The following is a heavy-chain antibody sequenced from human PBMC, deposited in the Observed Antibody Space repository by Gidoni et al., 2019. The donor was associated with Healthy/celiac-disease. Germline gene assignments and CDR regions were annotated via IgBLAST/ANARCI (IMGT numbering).Heavy chain of an antibody. V-gene: IGHV1-24*01. CDR3: ATTYYYDHWFDP. CDR2: FDPEDGET. Sequence: QVQLVQSGAEAKKPGASVKVSCKVSGYTLTELSMHWVRQAPGKGLEWMGGFDPEDGETIYAQKFQGRGTMTEDTSTDTAYMELSSLRSEDTAVYYCATTYYYDHWFDPWGQGTLVTVSS. J-gene: IGHJ5*02. CDR1: GYTLTELS. D-gene: IGHD3-22*01.